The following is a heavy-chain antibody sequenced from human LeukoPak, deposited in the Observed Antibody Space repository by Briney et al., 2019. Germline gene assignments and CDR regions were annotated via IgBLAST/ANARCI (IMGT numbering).Heavy chain of an antibody. J-gene: IGHJ4*02. D-gene: IGHD3-3*01. Sequence: GGSLRLSCTASGFTFSSFAMSWVRQAPGKGLEWVSGISGIGGTTYHADFVQGRVTISRDKSKNTLYLQMNSLRDEDTDVYYCENDRQFLGHLFDFWGQGSLVAVTP. CDR3: ENDRQFLGHLFDF. CDR2: ISGIGGTT. CDR1: GFTFSSFA. V-gene: IGHV3-23*01.